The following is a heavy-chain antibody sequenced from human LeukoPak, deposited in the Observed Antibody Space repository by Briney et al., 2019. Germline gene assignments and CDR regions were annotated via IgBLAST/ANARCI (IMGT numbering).Heavy chain of an antibody. D-gene: IGHD2-15*01. Sequence: GGSLRLSCAASGFTFSSYGMHWVRQAPGKGLEWVAFIRYDGSNKYYADSVKGRFTISRDNSKNTLYLQMNSLRAEDTAVYYCAKDGWGYCSGGSCYHLDYWGQGTLVTVSS. CDR2: IRYDGSNK. V-gene: IGHV3-30*02. CDR1: GFTFSSYG. J-gene: IGHJ4*02. CDR3: AKDGWGYCSGGSCYHLDY.